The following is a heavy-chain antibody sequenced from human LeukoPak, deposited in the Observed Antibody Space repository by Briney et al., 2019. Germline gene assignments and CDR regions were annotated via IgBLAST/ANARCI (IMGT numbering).Heavy chain of an antibody. CDR3: ARPRGHKIWGFNY. CDR2: INHSGST. CDR1: GGSFSGYY. J-gene: IGHJ4*02. V-gene: IGHV4-34*09. Sequence: PSETLSLTCAVYGGSFSGYYWSWIRQPPGKGLEWIGEINHSGSTYYNPSLRSRVTISVDMSKNQFSLKLRSVTAADTAVYFCARPRGHKIWGFNYGGQETRVPV. D-gene: IGHD3-16*01.